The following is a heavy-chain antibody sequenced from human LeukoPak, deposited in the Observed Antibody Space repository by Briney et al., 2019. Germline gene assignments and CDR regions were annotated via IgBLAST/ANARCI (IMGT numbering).Heavy chain of an antibody. V-gene: IGHV1-69*05. D-gene: IGHD1-26*01. J-gene: IGHJ5*01. CDR3: ARDDATATMGFDS. CDR2: AIPILGST. Sequence: SVKVSCKASGATFSSSAISWVRQAPGQGLEWVGGAIPILGSTKYAQKFQDRVSITTDESTSTAYMELSSLRSVDTAVYYCARDDATATMGFDSWGQGTLVTVSS. CDR1: GATFSSSA.